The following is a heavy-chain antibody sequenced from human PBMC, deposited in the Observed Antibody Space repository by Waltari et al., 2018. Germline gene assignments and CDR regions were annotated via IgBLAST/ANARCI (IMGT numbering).Heavy chain of an antibody. CDR3: ARAVAGPYFDY. D-gene: IGHD6-19*01. Sequence: EVQLVESGGVLMQPGVPLRLPCAPSGFTVRSNYVSWVRQAPGKGLEWVSLINSGGSTYNADSVKGRFTISRDISKNTLYLEMNSLRAEDTAVYYCARAVAGPYFDYWGQGTLVTVSS. CDR2: INSGGST. CDR1: GFTVRSNY. V-gene: IGHV3-53*01. J-gene: IGHJ4*02.